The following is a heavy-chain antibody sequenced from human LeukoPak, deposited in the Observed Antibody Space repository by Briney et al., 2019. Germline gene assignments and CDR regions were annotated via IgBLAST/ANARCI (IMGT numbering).Heavy chain of an antibody. CDR3: ARVVPAAIRGYNWFDP. Sequence: ASVKVSCKASGYTFTGYYMHWVRQAPGQGLEWMGWISPNSGGTNYAQKFQGRVTMTRDTSISTAYMELSRLRSDDTAVYYCARVVPAAIRGYNWFDPWGQGTLVTVSS. CDR1: GYTFTGYY. V-gene: IGHV1-2*02. CDR2: ISPNSGGT. D-gene: IGHD2-2*01. J-gene: IGHJ5*02.